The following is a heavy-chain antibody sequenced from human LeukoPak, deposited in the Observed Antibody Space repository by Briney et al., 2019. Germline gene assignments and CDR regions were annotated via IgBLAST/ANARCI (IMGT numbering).Heavy chain of an antibody. D-gene: IGHD6-13*01. V-gene: IGHV3-30*02. J-gene: IGHJ4*02. CDR2: IRYDGSNK. CDR1: GFTFSSYG. Sequence: GGSLRLSCAASGFTFSSYGMHWVRQAPGKGLEWVAFIRYDGSNKYYADSVKGRFTISRDNSKNTLCLQMNSLRAEDTAVYYCAKDGVIIAAAAPSFDYWGQGTLVTVSS. CDR3: AKDGVIIAAAAPSFDY.